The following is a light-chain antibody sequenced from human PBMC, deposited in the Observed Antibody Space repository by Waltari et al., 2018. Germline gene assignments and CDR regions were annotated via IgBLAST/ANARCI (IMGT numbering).Light chain of an antibody. Sequence: QTVVTQAPSFSVSPGGTVTLTCALNSGSVSTSYYPSWYQQTPGQAPRTLIYSTSTRPSGGPDRFSGSILGNRAALTIAGAQADDESDYYCVLYMGSGISLFGGGTKLTVL. CDR1: SGSVSTSYY. CDR3: VLYMGSGISL. J-gene: IGLJ3*02. V-gene: IGLV8-61*01. CDR2: STS.